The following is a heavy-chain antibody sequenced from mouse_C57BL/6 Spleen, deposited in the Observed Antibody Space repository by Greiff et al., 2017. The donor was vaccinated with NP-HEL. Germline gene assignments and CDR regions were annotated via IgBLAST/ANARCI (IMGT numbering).Heavy chain of an antibody. V-gene: IGHV1-64*01. J-gene: IGHJ3*01. CDR1: GYTFTSYW. Sequence: VQLQQSGAELVKPGASVKLSCKASGYTFTSYWMHWVKQRPGQGLEWIGMIHPNSGSTNYNEKFKSKATLTVDKSSSTAYMQLSSLTSEDSAVYYCAREGYSCNWFAYWGQGTLVTVSA. CDR2: IHPNSGST. D-gene: IGHD3-1*01. CDR3: AREGYSCNWFAY.